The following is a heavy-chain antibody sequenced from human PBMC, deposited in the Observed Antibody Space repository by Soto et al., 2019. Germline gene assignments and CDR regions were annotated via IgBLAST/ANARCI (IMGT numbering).Heavy chain of an antibody. J-gene: IGHJ3*02. CDR2: IYYTGST. CDR3: ARLKSTPRLRKQPHDAFDI. D-gene: IGHD6-13*01. Sequence: PSETLSLTCSVSGGSINSYYWSWIRQPPGKGLEWVGYIYYTGSTNYNPSLKSRVIISVDTSKNQFSLRLSSVTAADTAVYYCARLKSTPRLRKQPHDAFDIWGQGTMVTVSS. CDR1: GGSINSYY. V-gene: IGHV4-59*08.